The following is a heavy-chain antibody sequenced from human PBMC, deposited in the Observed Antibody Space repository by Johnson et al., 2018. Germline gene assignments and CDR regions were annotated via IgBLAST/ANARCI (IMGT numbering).Heavy chain of an antibody. CDR1: GYSFTNYW. Sequence: VQLVQSGAEVKKPGESLKIACKGSGYSFTNYWIGWVRQMPGKGLEWMGIIYPTDSDTRYSPSFQGQVTIPVDKSIGTAYLQWSSLKAPDTAMYYCAIILGTTTDFEYWGQGTLVTVSS. CDR3: AIILGTTTDFEY. V-gene: IGHV5-51*01. CDR2: IYPTDSDT. D-gene: IGHD1-1*01. J-gene: IGHJ4*02.